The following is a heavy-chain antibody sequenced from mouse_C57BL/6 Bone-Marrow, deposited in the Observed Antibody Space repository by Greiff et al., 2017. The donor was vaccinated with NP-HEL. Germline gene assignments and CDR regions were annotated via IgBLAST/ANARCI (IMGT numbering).Heavy chain of an antibody. CDR1: GFTFSSYG. CDR3: ARQGGYYAYYAMDY. CDR2: ISSGGSYT. D-gene: IGHD2-3*01. Sequence: EVKLVESGVDLVKPGGSLKLSCAASGFTFSSYGMSWVRQTPDKRLEWVATISSGGSYTYYPDSVKGRFTISRDNAKNTLYLQMSSLKSEDTAMYYCARQGGYYAYYAMDYWGQGTSVTVSS. V-gene: IGHV5-6*01. J-gene: IGHJ4*01.